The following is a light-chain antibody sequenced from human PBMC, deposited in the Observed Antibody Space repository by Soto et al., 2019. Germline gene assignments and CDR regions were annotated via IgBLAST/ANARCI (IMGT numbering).Light chain of an antibody. CDR3: QSYDRSLSGVV. J-gene: IGLJ2*01. CDR2: GNS. CDR1: SSNIGAGYD. Sequence: QSVLTQPTSVSGAPGQRVTISCTGSSSNIGAGYDVHWYQQLPGTAPKLLIYGNSNRPSGVPDRFSGSKSGTSASLAITGLQAEDEADYYCQSYDRSLSGVVFGGATKLTVL. V-gene: IGLV1-40*01.